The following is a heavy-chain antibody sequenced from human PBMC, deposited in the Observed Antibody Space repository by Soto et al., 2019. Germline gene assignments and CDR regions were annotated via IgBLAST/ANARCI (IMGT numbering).Heavy chain of an antibody. J-gene: IGHJ4*02. CDR1: GGSFSPYX. V-gene: IGHV4-34*01. CDR3: AIGRWGNKY. CDR2: TDESGGI. D-gene: IGHD3-16*01. Sequence: QVQLQQWGTGLLKSSETLSLNCAVYGGSFSPYXXXWVRQPPGKGLEWIGETDESGGIYYNPSLKSRVTVSLDTSKKQFSLEVKSVTAADTAVYYCAIGRWGNKYWGQGTLVTVSS.